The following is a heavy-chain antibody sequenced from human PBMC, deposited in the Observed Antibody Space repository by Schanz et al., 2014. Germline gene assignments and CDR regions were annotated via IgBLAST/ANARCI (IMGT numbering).Heavy chain of an antibody. CDR2: IYYSGST. Sequence: QLQLQESGPGLVKPSETLSLTCTVSGDSISSSRYCWGWIRQPPGKGLEWIGSIYYSGSTYYNPSHKSRVTIPVDTSKNQFPLKLSSVTAADTAVYYCARPGAYCGGDCYDYWGQGTLVTVSS. D-gene: IGHD2-21*01. CDR1: GDSISSSRYC. J-gene: IGHJ4*02. V-gene: IGHV4-39*01. CDR3: ARPGAYCGGDCYDY.